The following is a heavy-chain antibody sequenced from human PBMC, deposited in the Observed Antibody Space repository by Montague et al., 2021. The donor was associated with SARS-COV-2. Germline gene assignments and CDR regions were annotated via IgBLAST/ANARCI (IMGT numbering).Heavy chain of an antibody. J-gene: IGHJ5*02. D-gene: IGHD3-10*01. Sequence: SETLSLTCTVSGGSISSCYWSWIRQPPGKGLEWIGYIYYSGSTNYNPSLKRQVTISVDTSKNQFSLKLSSVTAADTAVYYCAGHGHTMCRGVIINEGWFDPWGQGTLVTVSS. CDR1: GGSISSCY. CDR3: AGHGHTMCRGVIINEGWFDP. CDR2: IYYSGST. V-gene: IGHV4-59*08.